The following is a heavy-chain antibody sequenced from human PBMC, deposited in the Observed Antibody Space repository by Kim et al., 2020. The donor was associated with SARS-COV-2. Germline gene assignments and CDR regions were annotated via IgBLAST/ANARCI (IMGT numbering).Heavy chain of an antibody. D-gene: IGHD3-10*01. J-gene: IGHJ5*02. CDR2: TYYRSKWYN. CDR1: GDSVSSNSAA. CDR3: ARDASPWFGELEGWFDP. V-gene: IGHV6-1*01. Sequence: SQTLSLTCAISGDSVSSNSAAWNWIRQSPSRGLEWLGRTYYRSKWYNDYAVSVKSRITINPDTSKNQFSLQLNSVTPEDTAVYYCARDASPWFGELEGWFDPWGQGTLVTVSS.